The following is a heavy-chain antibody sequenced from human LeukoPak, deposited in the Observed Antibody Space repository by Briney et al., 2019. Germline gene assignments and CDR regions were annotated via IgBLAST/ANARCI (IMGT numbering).Heavy chain of an antibody. J-gene: IGHJ5*02. CDR2: MYSGGST. Sequence: GGSLRLSCAASGFTFDDYAMHWVRQAPGKGLEWVSVMYSGGSTIYADSVKGRFTISSDKSKNTLNLQMNSLRAEDTAIYYCALHINGDYESRFDPWGQGTLVTISS. V-gene: IGHV3-53*01. CDR3: ALHINGDYESRFDP. D-gene: IGHD4-17*01. CDR1: GFTFDDYA.